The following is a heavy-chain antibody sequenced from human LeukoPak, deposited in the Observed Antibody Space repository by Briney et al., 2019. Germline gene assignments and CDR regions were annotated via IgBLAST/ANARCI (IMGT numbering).Heavy chain of an antibody. CDR3: ARLSHHSSGWYGSWFDP. V-gene: IGHV1-2*02. J-gene: IGHJ5*02. Sequence: GGSVTATFKASGYTFTGYYMHWVRQAPGQGLEWMGWINPNSGGTNYTQKFQGRVTMNRDTSISTAYMELSRLRSDDTAVYYCARLSHHSSGWYGSWFDPWGQGT. CDR2: INPNSGGT. D-gene: IGHD6-19*01. CDR1: GYTFTGYY.